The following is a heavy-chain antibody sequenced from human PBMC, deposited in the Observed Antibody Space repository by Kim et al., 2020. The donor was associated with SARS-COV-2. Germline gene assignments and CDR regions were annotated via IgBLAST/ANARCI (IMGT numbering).Heavy chain of an antibody. Sequence: KFYGGSVEGRVTISRDNAKNSVYLQMSGLRDDDTATYFCARAGGVGTVHYWGQGILVTVSS. J-gene: IGHJ4*02. CDR2: K. CDR3: ARAGGVGTVHY. V-gene: IGHV3-7*04. D-gene: IGHD1-7*01.